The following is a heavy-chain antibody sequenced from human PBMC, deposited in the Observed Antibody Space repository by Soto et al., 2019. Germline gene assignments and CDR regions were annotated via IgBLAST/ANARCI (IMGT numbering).Heavy chain of an antibody. CDR1: GGTFSSYA. Sequence: SVKVSCKASGGTFSSYAISWVRQAPGQGLEWMGGIIPIFGTANYAQKFQGRVTITADKSTSTAYMELSSLRSEDTAMYYCARAIWSGYYVGRYYYGMDVCGQATAVTVSS. D-gene: IGHD3-3*01. CDR2: IIPIFGTA. J-gene: IGHJ6*02. CDR3: ARAIWSGYYVGRYYYGMDV. V-gene: IGHV1-69*06.